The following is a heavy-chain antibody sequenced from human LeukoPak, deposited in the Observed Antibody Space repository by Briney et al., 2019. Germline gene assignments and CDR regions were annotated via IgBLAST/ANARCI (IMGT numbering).Heavy chain of an antibody. D-gene: IGHD1-26*01. CDR1: GGSISSSSYY. V-gene: IGHV4-39*07. CDR2: IYYSGST. CDR3: ARETSWDPIDY. Sequence: SETLSLTCTVSGGSISSSSYYWGWIRQPPGKGLEWIGSIYYSGSTYYNPSLKSRVTISVDTSKNQFSLKLSSVTAADTAVYYCARETSWDPIDYWGQGTLVTVSS. J-gene: IGHJ4*02.